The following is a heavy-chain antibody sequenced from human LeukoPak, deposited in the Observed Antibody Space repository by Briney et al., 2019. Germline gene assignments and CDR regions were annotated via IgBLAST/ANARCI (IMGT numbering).Heavy chain of an antibody. V-gene: IGHV1-8*03. Sequence: ASVKVSCKASGYTCTSYNINWVRQATGQGLEWMGWMNPNSGNTGYAQKFQGRGTITRNTSISTAYMELSSLTSEDTAVYYCASETKDSSSWYDWFDPWGQGTLVTVSS. CDR3: ASETKDSSSWYDWFDP. CDR1: GYTCTSYN. D-gene: IGHD6-13*01. CDR2: MNPNSGNT. J-gene: IGHJ5*02.